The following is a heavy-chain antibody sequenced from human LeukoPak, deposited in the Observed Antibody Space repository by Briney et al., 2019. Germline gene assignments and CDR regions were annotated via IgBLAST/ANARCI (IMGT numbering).Heavy chain of an antibody. CDR3: AKAGGDTVTYIDY. J-gene: IGHJ4*02. CDR1: GFTFDDYA. V-gene: IGHV3-9*01. CDR2: ISWNSGTI. D-gene: IGHD5-18*01. Sequence: GRSLRLSCAASGFTFDDYAMHWVRQAPGEGLEWVSGISWNSGTIGYADSVKGRFTISRDNAKNSLYLQMNSLRAEDTALYYCAKAGGDTVTYIDYWGQGTLVTVSS.